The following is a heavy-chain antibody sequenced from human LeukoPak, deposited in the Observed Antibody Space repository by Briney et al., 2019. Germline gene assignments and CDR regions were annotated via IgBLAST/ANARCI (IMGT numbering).Heavy chain of an antibody. D-gene: IGHD2-2*02. CDR1: GFTFSSRW. CDR2: INGDATST. CDR3: ARDRGYCSSTSCYKPFDY. Sequence: GGSLRLSCAASGFTFSSRWMYWVRQAPGKGLVWVSRINGDATSTTYGDSVKGRFTISRDNAKNSLYLQMNSLGAEDTAVYYCARDRGYCSSTSCYKPFDYWGQGTLVTVSS. V-gene: IGHV3-74*01. J-gene: IGHJ4*02.